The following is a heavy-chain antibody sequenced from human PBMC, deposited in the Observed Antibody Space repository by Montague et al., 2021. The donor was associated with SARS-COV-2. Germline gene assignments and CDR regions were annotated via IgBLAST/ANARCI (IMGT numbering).Heavy chain of an antibody. V-gene: IGHV6-1*01. Sequence: CAISGDSVSSNSAAWKWIRQSPSRGLEWLGRTYYRSKWHNDYAESVKSRITINPDTSKNQISLQLNSVTPEDTAVYYCARGSQVGSWPPADSGMDVWGQGTKATVSS. CDR3: ARGSQVGSWPPADSGMDV. CDR2: TYYRSKWHN. J-gene: IGHJ6*02. D-gene: IGHD6-13*01. CDR1: GDSVSSNSAA.